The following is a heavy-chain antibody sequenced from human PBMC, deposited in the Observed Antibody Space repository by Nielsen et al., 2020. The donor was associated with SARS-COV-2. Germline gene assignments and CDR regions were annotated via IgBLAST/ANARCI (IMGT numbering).Heavy chain of an antibody. CDR3: ARVELPPSYYYYGMDV. V-gene: IGHV1-2*02. CDR1: GYTFTGYY. Sequence: ASVKVSCRASGYTFTGYYMHWVGQAPGQGLEGMGWINPNSGGTNYAQKFQSRVTMTRDTYISTAYMVLSRLRSDDTAVYYCARVELPPSYYYYGMDVWGQGTTVTVSS. J-gene: IGHJ6*02. D-gene: IGHD1-7*01. CDR2: INPNSGGT.